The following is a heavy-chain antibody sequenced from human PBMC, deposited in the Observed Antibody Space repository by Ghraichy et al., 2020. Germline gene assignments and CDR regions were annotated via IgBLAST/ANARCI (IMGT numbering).Heavy chain of an antibody. Sequence: ASVKVSCKASGYTFTGYYMHWVRQAPGQGLEWMGWINPYSGGTNYAQKFQGRVTMTRDTSISTAYMELSRLRSDDTAVYYCARDLILYYGDYDYYFDYWGQGTLVTVSS. CDR2: INPYSGGT. J-gene: IGHJ4*02. CDR3: ARDLILYYGDYDYYFDY. CDR1: GYTFTGYY. D-gene: IGHD4-17*01. V-gene: IGHV1-2*02.